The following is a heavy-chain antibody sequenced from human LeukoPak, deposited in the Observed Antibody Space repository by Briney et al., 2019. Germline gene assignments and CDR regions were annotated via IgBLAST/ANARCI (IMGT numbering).Heavy chain of an antibody. CDR3: ARVTGGGNVAYWYFDL. D-gene: IGHD4-23*01. CDR1: GGSFTASY. J-gene: IGHJ2*01. Sequence: SETLSLTCGVDGGSFTASYWSWIRQSPGKGLEWIGEIHHAGDTNYNPSLKGRVTISLDIYKAQFSLNLKSVTAADTAVYYCARVTGGGNVAYWYFDLWGRGTLVTVSS. V-gene: IGHV4-34*01. CDR2: IHHAGDT.